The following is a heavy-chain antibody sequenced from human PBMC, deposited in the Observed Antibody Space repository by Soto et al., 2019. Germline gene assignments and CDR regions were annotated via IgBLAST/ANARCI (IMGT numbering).Heavy chain of an antibody. Sequence: ASVKVACKASGYTFTGYYMHWVRQAPGQGLEWIGWINPNSGGTNYAQKVQGRVTMTRDTSISTAYMELSRLIFDDTAVYYCARGSGGNVDDAFDIWGQGTMVTVSS. CDR2: INPNSGGT. D-gene: IGHD2-15*01. CDR3: ARGSGGNVDDAFDI. V-gene: IGHV1-2*02. J-gene: IGHJ3*02. CDR1: GYTFTGYY.